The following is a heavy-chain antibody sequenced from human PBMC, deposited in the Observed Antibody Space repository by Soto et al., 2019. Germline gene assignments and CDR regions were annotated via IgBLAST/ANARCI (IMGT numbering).Heavy chain of an antibody. J-gene: IGHJ6*02. V-gene: IGHV1-2*04. CDR1: GYTFTGYY. CDR2: INLNSGAT. D-gene: IGHD3-10*01. CDR3: ARGKQYGSGDPYYGMDV. Sequence: ASVKVSCKASGYTFTGYYINWVRQAPGQGLEWMGWINLNSGATNYPQKFQGWVTMTRDTSISTAYMEVSRLRSDDTAVYYCARGKQYGSGDPYYGMDVWGQRTTVTVSS.